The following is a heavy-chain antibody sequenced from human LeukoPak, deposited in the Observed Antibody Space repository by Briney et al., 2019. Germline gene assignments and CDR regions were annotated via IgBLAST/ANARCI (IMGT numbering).Heavy chain of an antibody. J-gene: IGHJ4*02. CDR1: GFAFRSFD. CDR3: ARESADYYDSSSDY. D-gene: IGHD3-22*01. CDR2: LSGSGDTT. Sequence: PGGSLRLSCAASGFAFRSFDMSWVRQAPGKGLEWVSSLSGSGDTTYYADSVKGRFTISRDNSNNTLYLQMNSLRAEDTALYHCARESADYYDSSSDYWGQGTLVTVSS. V-gene: IGHV3-23*01.